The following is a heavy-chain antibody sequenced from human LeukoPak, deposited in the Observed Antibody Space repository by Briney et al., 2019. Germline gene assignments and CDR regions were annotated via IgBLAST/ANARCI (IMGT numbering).Heavy chain of an antibody. CDR3: AKDGVVVAATLSPPFDY. D-gene: IGHD2-15*01. CDR1: GFAFSTYA. V-gene: IGHV3-23*01. J-gene: IGHJ4*02. CDR2: IRGSGAST. Sequence: PGGSLRLSCAGSGFAFSTYAMAWVRQAPGKGLEWVSGIRGSGASTYHADSVKGRFSISRDNSRNTLYLQMSSLRVEDTAVYYCAKDGVVVAATLSPPFDYWGQGTLVTVSS.